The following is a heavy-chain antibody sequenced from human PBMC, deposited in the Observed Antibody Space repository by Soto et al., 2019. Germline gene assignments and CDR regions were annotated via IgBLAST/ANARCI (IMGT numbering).Heavy chain of an antibody. CDR3: AKDLRLYCSSNSCYRAYYYYYGMDV. Sequence: PGGSLRLSCAASGFTFSSYGMHWVRQAPGKGLEWVAVISYDGSNKYYADSVKGRFTISRDNSKNTLYLQMNSLRAEDTAVYYCAKDLRLYCSSNSCYRAYYYYYGMDVWGQGTTVTVSS. J-gene: IGHJ6*02. D-gene: IGHD2-2*02. CDR1: GFTFSSYG. V-gene: IGHV3-30*18. CDR2: ISYDGSNK.